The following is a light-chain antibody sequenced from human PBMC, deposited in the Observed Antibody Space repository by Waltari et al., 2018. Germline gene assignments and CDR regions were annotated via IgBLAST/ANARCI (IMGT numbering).Light chain of an antibody. CDR2: DVN. CDR1: SSDVGFYNY. CDR3: CSYVGSYILV. J-gene: IGLJ2*01. V-gene: IGLV2-11*01. Sequence: QSALTQPRSVSGSPGQSVTISCTGPSSDVGFYNYVSWYQQHPGKAPKLLIYDVNKRPSGVPDRFSGSKSGNTASLTISGLQTEDEADYHCCSYVGSYILVFGGGTKLTVL.